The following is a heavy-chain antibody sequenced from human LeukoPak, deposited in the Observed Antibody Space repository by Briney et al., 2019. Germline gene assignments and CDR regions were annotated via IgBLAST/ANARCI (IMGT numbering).Heavy chain of an antibody. J-gene: IGHJ5*01. D-gene: IGHD5-24*01. V-gene: IGHV4-4*08. CDR3: ALAPNSNWFDF. CDR1: GDSTSDFY. Sequence: SETLSLTCSVSGDSTSDFYWNWIRQSPGKGLEWIGNIHDSGISNYNPSLKSRVTISIDTSRRQFFLKPSSVTAADTALYYCALAPNSNWFDFWGQGTLVTVSS. CDR2: IHDSGIS.